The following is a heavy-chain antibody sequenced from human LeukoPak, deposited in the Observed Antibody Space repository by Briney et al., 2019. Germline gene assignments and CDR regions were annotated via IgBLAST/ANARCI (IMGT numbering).Heavy chain of an antibody. J-gene: IGHJ4*02. CDR2: IWYDGSNK. CDR3: ARGCIAAAGEDYYFDY. V-gene: IGHV3-33*01. D-gene: IGHD6-13*01. Sequence: GRSLRLSCAASGFTFSSYGMHWVRRAPGKGLEWVAVIWYDGSNKYYADSVKGRFTISRDNSKNTLYLQMNSLRAEDTAVYYCARGCIAAAGEDYYFDYWGQGTLVTVSS. CDR1: GFTFSSYG.